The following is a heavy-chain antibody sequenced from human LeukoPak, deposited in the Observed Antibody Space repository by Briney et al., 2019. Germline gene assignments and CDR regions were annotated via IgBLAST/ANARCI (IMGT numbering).Heavy chain of an antibody. CDR3: ARGVSYRVVVTATDFDY. CDR2: IGSSSTHI. CDR1: GFTFTSYY. J-gene: IGHJ4*02. Sequence: GGSLRLSCEASGFTFTSYYMNWVRQAPGRGLEWVSSIGSSSTHIYYADSVKGRFNLSRDNAKNSLYLQMNSLRAEDTAVYYCARGVSYRVVVTATDFDYWGQGTLVTVSS. V-gene: IGHV3-21*01. D-gene: IGHD2-21*02.